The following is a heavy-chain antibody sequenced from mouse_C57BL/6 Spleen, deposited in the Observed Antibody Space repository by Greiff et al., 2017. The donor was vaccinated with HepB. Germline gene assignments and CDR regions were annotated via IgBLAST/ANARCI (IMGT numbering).Heavy chain of an antibody. V-gene: IGHV5-4*01. D-gene: IGHD2-12*01. CDR3: ARDYDGNYAMDY. CDR1: GFTFSSYA. J-gene: IGHJ4*01. Sequence: VQLKESGGGLVKPGGSLKLSCAASGFTFSSYAMSWVRQTPEKRLEWVATISDGGSHTYYPDNVKGRFTISRDNAKNNLYLQMSHLKSEDTAMYYCARDYDGNYAMDYWGQGTSVTVSS. CDR2: ISDGGSHT.